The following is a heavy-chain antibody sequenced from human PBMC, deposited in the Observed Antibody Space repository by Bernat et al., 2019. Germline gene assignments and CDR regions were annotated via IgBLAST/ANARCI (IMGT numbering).Heavy chain of an antibody. CDR1: GYTFTGYY. D-gene: IGHD2-21*01. CDR3: ARWVIPLRYYYYGMDV. J-gene: IGHJ6*02. CDR2: INPNSGGT. Sequence: QVQLVQSGAEVKKPGASVKVSCKASGYTFTGYYMHWVRQAPGQGLEWMGWINPNSGGTNYAQKFQGWVTMTRDTSISTAYMELSRLRSDDTAVYYCARWVIPLRYYYYGMDVWGQGTTVTVSS. V-gene: IGHV1-2*04.